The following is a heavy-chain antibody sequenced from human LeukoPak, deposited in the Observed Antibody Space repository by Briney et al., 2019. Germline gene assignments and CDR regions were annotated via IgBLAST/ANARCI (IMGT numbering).Heavy chain of an antibody. CDR2: IYYSGST. CDR1: GGSISSYY. Sequence: SENLSLTCTVSGGSISSYYWSWIRQPPGKGLEWIGYIYYSGSTNYNPSLKSRVTISVDTSKNQFSLKLSSVTAADTAVYYCTRHDSSGYYWREWGQGTLVTVSS. D-gene: IGHD3-22*01. J-gene: IGHJ4*02. CDR3: TRHDSSGYYWRE. V-gene: IGHV4-59*08.